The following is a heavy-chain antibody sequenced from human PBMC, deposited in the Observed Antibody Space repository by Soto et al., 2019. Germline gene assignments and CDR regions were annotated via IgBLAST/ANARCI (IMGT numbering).Heavy chain of an antibody. CDR1: GFTFSSYG. Sequence: GGSLRLSCAASGFTFSSYGMHWVRQAPGKGLEWVAVISYDGSNKYYADSVKGRFTISRDNSKNTLYLQMNSLRAEDTAVYYCAKEITIFGVVIDYFDYWGQGTLVPVSS. CDR2: ISYDGSNK. CDR3: AKEITIFGVVIDYFDY. V-gene: IGHV3-30*18. D-gene: IGHD3-3*01. J-gene: IGHJ4*02.